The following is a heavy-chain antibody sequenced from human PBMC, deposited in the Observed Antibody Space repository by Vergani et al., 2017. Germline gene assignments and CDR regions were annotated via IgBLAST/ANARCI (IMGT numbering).Heavy chain of an antibody. CDR1: IDSITSGSSY. J-gene: IGHJ4*02. CDR3: AREYSYGQFDH. Sequence: QVQLQESGPGLVKPSQTLALPCTVSIDSITSGSSYWSWIRQPAGKGLEWIGRIYTSGSTYFNPSLKSRVTISLDTSKNQFSLDLTSVTAADTAVYFWAREYSYGQFDHWGQGILVTVSS. V-gene: IGHV4-61*02. CDR2: IYTSGST. D-gene: IGHD5-18*01.